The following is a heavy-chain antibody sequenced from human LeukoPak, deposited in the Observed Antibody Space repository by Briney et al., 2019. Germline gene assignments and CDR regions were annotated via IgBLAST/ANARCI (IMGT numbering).Heavy chain of an antibody. J-gene: IGHJ6*03. CDR1: GGSISGYY. CDR3: ARLTTVTSYYYYYYMDV. CDR2: INHSGST. V-gene: IGHV4-34*01. D-gene: IGHD4-17*01. Sequence: PSETLSLTCTVSGGSISGYYWSWIRQPPGKGLEWIGEINHSGSTNYNPSLKSRVTISVDTSKNQFSLKLSSVTAADTAVYYCARLTTVTSYYYYYYMDVWGKGTTVTISS.